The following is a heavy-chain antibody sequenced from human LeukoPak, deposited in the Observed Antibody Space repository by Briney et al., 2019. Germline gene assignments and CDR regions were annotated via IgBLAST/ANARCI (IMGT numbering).Heavy chain of an antibody. J-gene: IGHJ4*02. CDR3: AGTGLYFDY. CDR2: IYYGGST. Sequence: SETLSLTCTVSGGSISSHYWSWIRQSPGKGLEWIGYIYYGGSTNYNPSLKSRVTISLDTSKKQFSLKLTSVTAADTALYYCAGTGLYFDYWGQGSLVSVSS. V-gene: IGHV4-59*11. CDR1: GGSISSHY. D-gene: IGHD7-27*01.